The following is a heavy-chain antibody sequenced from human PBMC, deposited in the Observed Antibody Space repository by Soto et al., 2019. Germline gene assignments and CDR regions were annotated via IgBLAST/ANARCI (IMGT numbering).Heavy chain of an antibody. CDR2: ISYDGGNK. CDR1: GFTFSSYA. V-gene: IGHV3-30-3*01. D-gene: IGHD1-1*01. J-gene: IGHJ4*02. Sequence: QVQLVESGGGVVQPGRSLRLSCAASGFTFSSYAMHWVRQAPGKGLEWVAVISYDGGNKYYADSVKGRFTISRDNSKNTLYLQMNSLRADDTAVYYCAEELERLFDYWGQGTLVTVSS. CDR3: AEELERLFDY.